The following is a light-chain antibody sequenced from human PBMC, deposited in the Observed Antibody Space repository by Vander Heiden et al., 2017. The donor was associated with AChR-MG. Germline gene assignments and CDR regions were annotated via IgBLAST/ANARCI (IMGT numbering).Light chain of an antibody. CDR3: QAYGNNTWV. V-gene: IGLV6-57*03. CDR2: EDV. J-gene: IGLJ3*02. Sequence: LLTQPHSVSGFPGQTVAISCSRGSGSIATRYVHWYQQRPGRGPITVIYEDVKRPSGVSDRFSGAIERSANSAALTISGRQPEDEAYYVCQAYGNNTWVFGGGTKRTVL. CDR1: SGSIATRY.